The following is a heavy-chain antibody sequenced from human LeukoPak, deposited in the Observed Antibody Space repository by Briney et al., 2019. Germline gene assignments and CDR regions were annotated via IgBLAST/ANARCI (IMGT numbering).Heavy chain of an antibody. CDR2: IYSGGST. V-gene: IGHV3-53*01. D-gene: IGHD3-22*01. CDR1: GFTVSSNY. CDR3: ARVRGYDSSGYYQEYFDY. Sequence: GGSLRLSCVASGFTVSSNYMSWVRQAPGKGLEWVSVIYSGGSTYYADSVKGRFTISRDNSKNTLYLQMNSLRAEDTAVYYCARVRGYDSSGYYQEYFDYWGQGTLVTVSS. J-gene: IGHJ4*02.